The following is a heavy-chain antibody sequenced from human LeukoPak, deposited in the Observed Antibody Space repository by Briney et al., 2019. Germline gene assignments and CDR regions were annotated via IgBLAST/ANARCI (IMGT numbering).Heavy chain of an antibody. J-gene: IGHJ1*01. D-gene: IGHD2-21*02. CDR1: RFTFNTYA. V-gene: IGHV3-23*01. CDR2: ISGNGDIT. CDR3: ASAYCGGDCYPTPEYFQH. Sequence: GGSLRLSCAASRFTFNTYAVNWVRQAPGKGLEWVSAISGNGDITYYADSVRGRFTISRDNSKNTLYLQMNSLRDEDTAVYYCASAYCGGDCYPTPEYFQHWGQGTLVTVSS.